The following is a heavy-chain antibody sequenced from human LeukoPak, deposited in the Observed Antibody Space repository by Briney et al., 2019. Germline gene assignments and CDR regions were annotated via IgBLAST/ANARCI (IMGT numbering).Heavy chain of an antibody. D-gene: IGHD2-2*01. CDR1: GFTFSSYA. Sequence: GGSLRLSCAASGFTFSSYAMSWVRQAPGKGLEWVSAISGSGGSTYYADSVKGRFTISRDNAKNSLYLQMNSLRAEDTAVYYCARERSSTSVDYWGQGTLVTVSS. J-gene: IGHJ4*02. V-gene: IGHV3-23*01. CDR2: ISGSGGST. CDR3: ARERSSTSVDY.